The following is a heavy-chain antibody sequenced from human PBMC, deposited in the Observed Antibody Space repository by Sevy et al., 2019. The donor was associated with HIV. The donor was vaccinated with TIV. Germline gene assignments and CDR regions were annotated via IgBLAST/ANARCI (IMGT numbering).Heavy chain of an antibody. J-gene: IGHJ6*03. CDR3: ARDFVAAAGTYYYYMDV. V-gene: IGHV3-7*03. D-gene: IGHD6-13*01. CDR1: GFTFSSYW. CDR2: IKQDGSEK. Sequence: GSLRLSCAASGFTFSSYWMSWVRQAPGKGLEWVANIKQDGSEKYYVDSVKGRFTISRDNAKNSLYLQMNSLRAEDTAVYYCARDFVAAAGTYYYYMDVWGKGTTVTVSS.